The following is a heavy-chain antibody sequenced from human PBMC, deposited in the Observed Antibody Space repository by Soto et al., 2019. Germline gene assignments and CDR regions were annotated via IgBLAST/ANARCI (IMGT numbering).Heavy chain of an antibody. J-gene: IGHJ4*01. Sequence: HPGWSLRLSCSASGFSFNTYAMHWVRQAPGKGLEWVTSISYDGNNKYYAGSVKGRFTISRDNSKNTLYLQMNSLRPEDTAVYYCARVPRDTILVFITLSFDFWGHVTLVT. CDR1: GFSFNTYA. CDR2: ISYDGNNK. D-gene: IGHD3-22*01. V-gene: IGHV3-30-3*01. CDR3: ARVPRDTILVFITLSFDF.